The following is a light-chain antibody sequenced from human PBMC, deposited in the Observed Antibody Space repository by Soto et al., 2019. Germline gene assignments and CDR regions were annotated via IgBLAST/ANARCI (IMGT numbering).Light chain of an antibody. J-gene: IGKJ1*01. CDR3: QYYNDYCWT. CDR1: QSISSW. V-gene: IGKV1-5*03. CDR2: KTS. Sequence: DIQLTQSPSTLSASVGDRVTITCRASQSISSWLAWYQQKPGKAPNFLIYKTSNLESGVPSRFSGSASGTEFTLTISSLQPDDFATYYCQYYNDYCWTFGQGTKVEIK.